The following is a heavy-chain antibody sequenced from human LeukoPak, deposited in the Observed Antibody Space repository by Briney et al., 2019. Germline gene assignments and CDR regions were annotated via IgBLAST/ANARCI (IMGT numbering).Heavy chain of an antibody. V-gene: IGHV3-7*01. CDR3: ARDYGNQNWFDP. CDR2: VKKDASEK. Sequence: PGGSLRLSCAASGFTFSNNWMTWVRQAPGKGLEWVATVKKDASEKYYVDSVKGRFTISRDNAKSSLYLQMNSLRAEDTAVYYCARDYGNQNWFDPWGQGTLVTVSS. D-gene: IGHD1-1*01. J-gene: IGHJ5*02. CDR1: GFTFSNNW.